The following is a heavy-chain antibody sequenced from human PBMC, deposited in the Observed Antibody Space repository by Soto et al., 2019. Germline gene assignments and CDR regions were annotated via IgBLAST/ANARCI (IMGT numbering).Heavy chain of an antibody. D-gene: IGHD1-26*01. CDR2: IIPIVGTA. J-gene: IGHJ3*01. CDR1: GGTFSSYA. V-gene: IGHV1-69*12. CDR3: ARGASPGVGAFDL. Sequence: QVQLVQSGAEVKKPGSSVKVSCKASGGTFSSYAISWGRQAPGQGLEWMGGIIPIVGTANLAQKVQGRVTITADESTSTAYMELSSLRSEHTAVYYCARGASPGVGAFDLLGQGTMVPVSS.